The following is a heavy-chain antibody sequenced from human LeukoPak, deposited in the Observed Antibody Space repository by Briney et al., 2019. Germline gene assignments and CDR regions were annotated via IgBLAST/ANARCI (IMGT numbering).Heavy chain of an antibody. V-gene: IGHV4-59*01. CDR3: ARGSYDSSGYLAY. Sequence: PSETLSLTCTVSGGSISSYYWSWIRQPPGKGLEWIGYIYYSGSTNYNPSLKSRVTISVDTSKNQFSLKLSSVTAADTAVYYCARGSYDSSGYLAYWGQGTLVTVSS. D-gene: IGHD3-22*01. CDR2: IYYSGST. CDR1: GGSISSYY. J-gene: IGHJ4*02.